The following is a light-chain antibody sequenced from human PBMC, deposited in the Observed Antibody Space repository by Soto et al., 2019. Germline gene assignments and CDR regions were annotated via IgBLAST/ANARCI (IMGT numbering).Light chain of an antibody. Sequence: QSALTQPASVSGSPGQSITVSCTGTSSDIGTYNYVSWYQRHPGKAPKVIIYEVNNRPSGVSNRFSGSKSGNTASLTISGLQAEDEADYYCASFTTSSARVFGTGTKLTVL. J-gene: IGLJ1*01. V-gene: IGLV2-14*01. CDR1: SSDIGTYNY. CDR3: ASFTTSSARV. CDR2: EVN.